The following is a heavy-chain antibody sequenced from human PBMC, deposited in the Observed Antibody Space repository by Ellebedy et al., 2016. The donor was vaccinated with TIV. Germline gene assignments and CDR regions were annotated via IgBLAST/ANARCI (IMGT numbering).Heavy chain of an antibody. CDR1: GGTFSSYA. CDR3: ARDRRTLYDSSPFDY. Sequence: SVKVSCXASGGTFSSYAISWVRQAPGQGLEWMGGIIPIFGTANYAQKFQGRVTITADESTSTAYMELSSLRSEDTAVYYCARDRRTLYDSSPFDYWGQGTLVTVSS. CDR2: IIPIFGTA. D-gene: IGHD3-22*01. V-gene: IGHV1-69*13. J-gene: IGHJ4*02.